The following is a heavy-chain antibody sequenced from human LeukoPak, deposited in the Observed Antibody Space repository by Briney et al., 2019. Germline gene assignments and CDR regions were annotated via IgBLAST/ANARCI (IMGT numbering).Heavy chain of an antibody. Sequence: SETLSLTCTVSGGSISSSSYYWGWIRQPPGKGLEWIGSIYHSGSTYYNPSLKSRVTISVDTSKNQFSLKLSSVTAADTAVYYCARSCGARRGDWFDPWGQGTLVTVSS. D-gene: IGHD3-10*01. CDR1: GGSISSSSYY. V-gene: IGHV4-39*07. CDR3: ARSCGARRGDWFDP. CDR2: IYHSGST. J-gene: IGHJ5*02.